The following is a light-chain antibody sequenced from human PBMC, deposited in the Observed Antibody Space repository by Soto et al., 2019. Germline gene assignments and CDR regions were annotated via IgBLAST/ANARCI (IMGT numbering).Light chain of an antibody. V-gene: IGLV3-21*04. CDR3: QVWDSSSDDVI. Sequence: SYELTQPPSVSVAPGTTARITWGGNAIGSKSVHWYHQKPGQAPVLVIFYDRERPSGIPERFSGSNSGNTATLTISRVEAGDEADYYCQVWDSSSDDVIFGGGTKLPVL. CDR1: AIGSKS. J-gene: IGLJ2*01. CDR2: YDR.